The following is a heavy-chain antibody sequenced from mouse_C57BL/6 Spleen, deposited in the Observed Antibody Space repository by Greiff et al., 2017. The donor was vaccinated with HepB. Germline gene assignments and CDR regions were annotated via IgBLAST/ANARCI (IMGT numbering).Heavy chain of an antibody. CDR1: GYTFTSYW. V-gene: IGHV1-64*01. D-gene: IGHD1-1*01. CDR2: IHPNSGST. CDR3: ATFYYYSSSPFDY. Sequence: QVQLQQPGAELVKPGASVKLSCKASGYTFTSYWMHWVKQKPGQGLEWIGMIHPNSGSTDYNEKFKSKAILTVDKSSSTASMQVSSLISEDSAVYYCATFYYYSSSPFDYWGQGTTLTVSS. J-gene: IGHJ2*01.